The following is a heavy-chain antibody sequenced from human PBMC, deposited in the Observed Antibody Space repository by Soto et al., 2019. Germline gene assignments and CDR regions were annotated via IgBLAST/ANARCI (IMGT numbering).Heavy chain of an antibody. D-gene: IGHD6-19*01. Sequence: ASVKVSCKASGYTFTSYYMHWVRQAPGQGLEWMGIINPSGGSTSYAQKFQGRVTMTRDTSTSTVYMELSSLRSEDTAVYYCARGSEDPQWLEEYFQHWGQGTLVTVSS. J-gene: IGHJ1*01. CDR1: GYTFTSYY. CDR3: ARGSEDPQWLEEYFQH. V-gene: IGHV1-46*01. CDR2: INPSGGST.